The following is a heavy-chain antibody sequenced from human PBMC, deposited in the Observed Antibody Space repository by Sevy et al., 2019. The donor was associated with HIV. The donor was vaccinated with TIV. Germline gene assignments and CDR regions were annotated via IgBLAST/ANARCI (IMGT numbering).Heavy chain of an antibody. D-gene: IGHD3-22*01. CDR3: ARHLSYYDSSGYVDY. Sequence: SETLSLTCTVSGGSISSSSYYWGWIRQPAGKGREWIGSIYYSGSTYYNPSLKSRVTISVDTSKNQFSLKLSSVTAADTAVYYCARHLSYYDSSGYVDYWGQGTLVTVSS. CDR1: GGSISSSSYY. CDR2: IYYSGST. J-gene: IGHJ4*02. V-gene: IGHV4-39*01.